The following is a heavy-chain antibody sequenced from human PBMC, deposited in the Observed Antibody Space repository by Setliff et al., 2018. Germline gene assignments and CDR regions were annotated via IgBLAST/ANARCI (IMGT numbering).Heavy chain of an antibody. D-gene: IGHD3-3*01. Sequence: PSETLSLTCTVSGGSISSHYWSWIRQSPGKGLEWIGYIYYSGSTNYNPSLKSRVTISVDTSKNQFSLKLSSVTAADTAVYYCARASLGYDFWSGYYSPELWLDPWGQGTLVTVSS. J-gene: IGHJ5*02. V-gene: IGHV4-59*11. CDR3: ARASLGYDFWSGYYSPELWLDP. CDR2: IYYSGST. CDR1: GGSISSHY.